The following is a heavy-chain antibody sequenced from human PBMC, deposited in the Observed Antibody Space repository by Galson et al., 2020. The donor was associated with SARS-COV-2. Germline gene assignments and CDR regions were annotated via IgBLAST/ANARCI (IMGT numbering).Heavy chain of an antibody. CDR3: AIHTYYYGARNYFDY. CDR1: GGSISSSDNC. V-gene: IGHV4-39*01. D-gene: IGHD3-10*01. CDR2: IYYNGAP. J-gene: IGHJ4*02. Sequence: SQTLSLTCTVSGGSISSSDNCWGWVRQPPGKGLEWVATIYYNGAPYYNPSLKSRAAISVDTSKNQFSLKLSSVTAADTAVYYCAIHTYYYGARNYFDYWGRGALVTVSS.